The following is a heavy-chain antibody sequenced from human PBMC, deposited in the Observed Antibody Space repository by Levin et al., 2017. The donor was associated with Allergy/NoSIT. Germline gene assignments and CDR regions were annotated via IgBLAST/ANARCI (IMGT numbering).Heavy chain of an antibody. CDR2: IWYDGSNK. CDR3: ARAGEQWLVHNWFDP. CDR1: GFTFSSYG. V-gene: IGHV3-33*01. Sequence: PGGSLRLSCAASGFTFSSYGMHWVRQAPGKGLEWVAVIWYDGSNKYYADSVKGRFTISRDNSKNTLYLQMNSLRAEDTAVYYCARAGEQWLVHNWFDPWGQGTLVTVSS. J-gene: IGHJ5*02. D-gene: IGHD6-19*01.